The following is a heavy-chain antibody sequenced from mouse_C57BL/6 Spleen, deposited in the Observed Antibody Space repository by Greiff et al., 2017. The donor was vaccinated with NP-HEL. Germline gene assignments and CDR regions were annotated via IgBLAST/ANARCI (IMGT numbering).Heavy chain of an antibody. CDR3: ARMGYYYGSSLFDY. V-gene: IGHV1-82*01. CDR2: IYPGDGDT. CDR1: GYAFSSSW. J-gene: IGHJ2*01. D-gene: IGHD1-1*01. Sequence: VQLQQSGPELVKPGASVKISCKASGYAFSSSWMNWVKQRPGKGLEWIGRIYPGDGDTNYNGKFKGKATLTADKSSSTAYMQLSSLTSEDSAVYFCARMGYYYGSSLFDYWGQGTTLTVSS.